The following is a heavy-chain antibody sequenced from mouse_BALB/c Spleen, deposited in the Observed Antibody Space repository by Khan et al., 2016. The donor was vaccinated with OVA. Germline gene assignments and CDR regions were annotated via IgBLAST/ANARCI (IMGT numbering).Heavy chain of an antibody. J-gene: IGHJ2*01. V-gene: IGHV5-17*02. CDR2: INSGSTTI. CDR3: ARGNWAY. Sequence: EVELVESGGGLVQPGGSRKLSCAASGFTFSSFGMHWVRQAPEKGLEWVAYINSGSTTIYYADPVKGRFTISRDNPKNTLFLQMTSLRSDDTAMYYCARGNWAYWGQGTTLTVSS. CDR1: GFTFSSFG. D-gene: IGHD4-1*01.